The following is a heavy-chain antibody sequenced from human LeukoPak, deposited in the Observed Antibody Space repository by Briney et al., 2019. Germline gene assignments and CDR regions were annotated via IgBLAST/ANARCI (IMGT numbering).Heavy chain of an antibody. Sequence: SETLSLTCTVSGGSISSYYWSWIRQPPGKGLEWIGYIYYGENTNYNPSLKSRVTMSVDTSMNQFSLKLSSVTAADTAVYYCARVGGSNYYYYGMDVWGQGTTVTVSS. CDR3: ARVGGSNYYYYGMDV. V-gene: IGHV4-59*01. J-gene: IGHJ6*02. CDR1: GGSISSYY. D-gene: IGHD2-15*01. CDR2: IYYGENT.